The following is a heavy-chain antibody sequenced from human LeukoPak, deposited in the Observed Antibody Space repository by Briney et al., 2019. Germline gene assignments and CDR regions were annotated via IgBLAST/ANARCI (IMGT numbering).Heavy chain of an antibody. CDR2: IKQDGSEK. CDR1: GFTFSSYW. Sequence: PGGSLRLSCAASGFTFSSYWMSWVRQAPGKGLEWVANIKQDGSEKYYVDSVKGRFTISRDNAKNSLYLQMNSLRAEDTAVYYCARGYCSGGSCYSSRYYSRPYLGPIDYWGQGTLVTVSS. CDR3: ARGYCSGGSCYSSRYYSRPYLGPIDY. J-gene: IGHJ4*02. V-gene: IGHV3-7*01. D-gene: IGHD2-15*01.